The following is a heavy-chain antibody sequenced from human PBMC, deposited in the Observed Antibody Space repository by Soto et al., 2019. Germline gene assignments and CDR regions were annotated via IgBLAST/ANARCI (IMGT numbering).Heavy chain of an antibody. CDR1: GGSISSYY. Sequence: SETLSLTCTVSGGSISSYYWSWIRQPPGKGLEWIGYIYYSGSTNYNPSLKSRVTISVDTSKNQFSLKLSSVTAADTAVYYCARHALLEWLLFDYWGQGTLVTVSS. CDR3: ARHALLEWLLFDY. V-gene: IGHV4-59*08. J-gene: IGHJ4*02. D-gene: IGHD3-3*01. CDR2: IYYSGST.